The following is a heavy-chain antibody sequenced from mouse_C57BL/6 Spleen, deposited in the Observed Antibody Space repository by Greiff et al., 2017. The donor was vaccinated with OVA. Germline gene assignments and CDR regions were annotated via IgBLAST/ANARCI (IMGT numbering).Heavy chain of an antibody. CDR3: ARYDGSFYAMDY. CDR2: IYPGDGDT. D-gene: IGHD2-3*01. CDR1: GYAFSSYW. J-gene: IGHJ4*01. V-gene: IGHV1-80*01. Sequence: VKLMESGAELVKPGASVKISCKASGYAFSSYWMNWVKQRPGKGLEWIGQIYPGDGDTNYNGKFKGKATLTADKSSSTAYMQLSSLTSEDSAVYFCARYDGSFYAMDYWGQGTSVTVSS.